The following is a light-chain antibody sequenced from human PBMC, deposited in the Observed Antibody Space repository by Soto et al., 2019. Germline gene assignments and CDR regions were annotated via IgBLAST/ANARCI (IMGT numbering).Light chain of an antibody. V-gene: IGKV1-5*03. Sequence: DIQMTQSPSTLSASVGDRVTITCRASQTINIWLAWYQQKPGKAPKLLIHKASSLESGVPSRFSGSGSGTEFTLTITSLQPDDFAMYYCQKYDGTGTFGQGTKVEIK. J-gene: IGKJ1*01. CDR1: QTINIW. CDR2: KAS. CDR3: QKYDGTGT.